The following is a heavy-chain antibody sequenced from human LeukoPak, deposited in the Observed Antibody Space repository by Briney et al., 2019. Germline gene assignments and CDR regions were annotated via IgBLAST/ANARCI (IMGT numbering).Heavy chain of an antibody. D-gene: IGHD1-7*01. V-gene: IGHV3-49*04. Sequence: GGSLRLSCTASGFTFGDYAMSWVRQAPGKGLEGVGFIRSKAYGGTTEYAASVKGRFTISRDDSKSIAYLQMNSLKTEDTAVYYCTRGSGITGTTYGYWGQGTLVTVSS. CDR2: IRSKAYGGTT. J-gene: IGHJ4*02. CDR1: GFTFGDYA. CDR3: TRGSGITGTTYGY.